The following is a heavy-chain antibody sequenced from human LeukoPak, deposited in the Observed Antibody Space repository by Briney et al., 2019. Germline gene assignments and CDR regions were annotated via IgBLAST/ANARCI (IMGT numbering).Heavy chain of an antibody. CDR3: ARDTRMSSGYHYFDL. D-gene: IGHD3-22*01. CDR2: IYYSGST. V-gene: IGHV4-30-4*01. CDR1: GDSISSGDYY. J-gene: IGHJ4*02. Sequence: KPSETLSLTCSVSGDSISSGDYYWSWVRQPPGKTLECIGYIYYSGSTYSNPSLRSRVTISVDTPNKQFSLKLSSVTAADTAVYYCARDTRMSSGYHYFDLWGQGTLVTVSS.